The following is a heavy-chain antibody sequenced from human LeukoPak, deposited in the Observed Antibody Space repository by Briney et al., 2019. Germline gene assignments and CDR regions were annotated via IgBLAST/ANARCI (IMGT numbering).Heavy chain of an antibody. J-gene: IGHJ4*02. D-gene: IGHD3-22*01. CDR2: IYYSGST. Sequence: PSETLSLTCTVSGGSISSYCWSWIRQPPGKGLEWIGSIYYSGSTYYNPSLKSRVTISVDTSKNQFSLKLSSVTAADTAVYYCARDYYDSSGYGYWGQGTLVTVSS. V-gene: IGHV4-59*12. CDR3: ARDYYDSSGYGY. CDR1: GGSISSYC.